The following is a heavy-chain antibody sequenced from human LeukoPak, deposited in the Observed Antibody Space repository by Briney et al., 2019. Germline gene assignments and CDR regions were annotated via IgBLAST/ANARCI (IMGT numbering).Heavy chain of an antibody. CDR2: IYWDDDK. CDR3: AHAQPQIDY. Sequence: SWIRQAPGKGLEWLALIYWDDDKRYSPSLKSRLTITKDTSKNQVVLTMTNMDPVDTATYYCAHAQPQIDYWGQGTLVTVSS. D-gene: IGHD1-1*01. J-gene: IGHJ4*02. V-gene: IGHV2-5*08.